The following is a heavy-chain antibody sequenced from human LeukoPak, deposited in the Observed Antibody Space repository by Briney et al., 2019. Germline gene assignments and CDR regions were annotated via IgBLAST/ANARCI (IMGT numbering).Heavy chain of an antibody. CDR2: IIPSLGIA. J-gene: IGHJ6*02. V-gene: IGHV1-69*10. CDR3: ARALLTGDDYYYGMDV. CDR1: GGTFSSYT. D-gene: IGHD7-27*01. Sequence: ASVTVSCTASGGTFSSYTISWVRQAPGQGLEWMGWIIPSLGIANYAQKFQGRVTITADKSTSTAYTELSTLRSEDTAVYYCARALLTGDDYYYGMDVWGQGTTVTVSS.